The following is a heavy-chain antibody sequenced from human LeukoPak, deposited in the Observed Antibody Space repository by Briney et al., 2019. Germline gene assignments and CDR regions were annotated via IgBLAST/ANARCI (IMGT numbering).Heavy chain of an antibody. CDR1: GFSFSSYT. V-gene: IGHV3-48*04. Sequence: AGGSLRLSCAASGFSFSSYTINWVRQAPGKGLEWVSYISSSSTTIYYADFVKGRFTISRDNAKNSLYLQMNSLRAEDTAVYYCAIGDNFDYWGQGTLVTVCS. J-gene: IGHJ4*02. CDR2: ISSSSTTI. CDR3: AIGDNFDY.